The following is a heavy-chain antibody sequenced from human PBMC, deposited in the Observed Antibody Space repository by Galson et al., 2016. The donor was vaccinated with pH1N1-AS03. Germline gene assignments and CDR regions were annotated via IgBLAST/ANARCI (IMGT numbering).Heavy chain of an antibody. V-gene: IGHV5-51*01. CDR3: ARRLGFWGHFSSSDVYYFDY. Sequence: QSGAEVKKPGESLKISCKGSGYTFTNYWIGWVRQMPGKGLEWMGTIYPGDSDTRYSPSFQGQVSISADKSIDTAYLQWSSLKASDTAVYYCARRLGFWGHFSSSDVYYFDYWGQGTLLTVSS. CDR1: GYTFTNYW. CDR2: IYPGDSDT. D-gene: IGHD3-16*01. J-gene: IGHJ4*02.